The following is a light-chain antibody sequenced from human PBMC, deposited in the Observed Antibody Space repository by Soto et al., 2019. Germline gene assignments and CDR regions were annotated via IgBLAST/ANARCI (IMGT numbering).Light chain of an antibody. J-gene: IGLJ2*01. CDR3: CSYAGSFTLKV. CDR2: DVS. CDR1: SSDLGGYNY. Sequence: QSVLTQPRSVSGSLGQSVTISCSGTSSDLGGYNYVSWYQQHPGRAPKLMIYDVSRRPSGVPNRFSGSKSGNTASLSISGLQAEDEADYYCCSYAGSFTLKVFGGGTQLTVL. V-gene: IGLV2-11*01.